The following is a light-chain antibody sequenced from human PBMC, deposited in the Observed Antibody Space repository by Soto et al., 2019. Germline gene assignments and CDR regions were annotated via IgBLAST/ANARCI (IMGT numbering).Light chain of an antibody. CDR3: CSDAGTSSYL. Sequence: QSALTQPASVSGSTGQSITISCTRTNSDLGSFNFVSWYQQHPGKAPKVMIYEVAKRPSGISDRFSGSKSGNTASLTISGLQVEHEADYYCCSDAGTSSYLFGPGTKVPVL. J-gene: IGLJ1*01. CDR2: EVA. V-gene: IGLV2-23*02. CDR1: NSDLGSFNF.